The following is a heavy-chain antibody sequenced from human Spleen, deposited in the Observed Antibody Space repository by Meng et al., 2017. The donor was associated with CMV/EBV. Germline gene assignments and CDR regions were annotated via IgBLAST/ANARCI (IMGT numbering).Heavy chain of an antibody. CDR2: IRYDGSNK. CDR1: GFTFSSYG. Sequence: GESLKISCAASGFTFSSYGMHWVRQAPGKGLEWVAFIRYDGSNKYYADSVKGRFTISRDNSKNTLYLQMNSLRAEDTAVYYCAKDRGVGASTFDYWGQGTLVTVSS. V-gene: IGHV3-30*02. CDR3: AKDRGVGASTFDY. J-gene: IGHJ4*02. D-gene: IGHD1-26*01.